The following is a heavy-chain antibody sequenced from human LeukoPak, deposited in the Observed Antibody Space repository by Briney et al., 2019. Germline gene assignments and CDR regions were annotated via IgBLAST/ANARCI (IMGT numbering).Heavy chain of an antibody. J-gene: IGHJ6*03. Sequence: GGSLRLSCAASGFTFSSYAMSWVRQAPGKGLEGVAFIRYDGSNKYYADSVKGRFTISRENSKNTLYLQMNSLRAEDTAVYYCAKVRRVDWFGESYYMDVWGKGTTVTISS. CDR2: IRYDGSNK. D-gene: IGHD3-10*01. CDR1: GFTFSSYA. V-gene: IGHV3-30*02. CDR3: AKVRRVDWFGESYYMDV.